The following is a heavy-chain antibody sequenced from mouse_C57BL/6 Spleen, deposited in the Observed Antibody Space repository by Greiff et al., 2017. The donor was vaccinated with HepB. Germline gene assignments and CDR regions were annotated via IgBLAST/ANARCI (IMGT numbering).Heavy chain of an antibody. V-gene: IGHV1-59*01. J-gene: IGHJ2*01. CDR2: IDPSDSYT. D-gene: IGHD2-2*01. Sequence: VQLQQPGAELVRPGTSVKLSCKASGYTFTSYWMHWVKQRPGQGLEWIGVIDPSDSYTNYNQKFKGKATLTVDTSSSTAYMQLSSLTSEDSAVYYCARRMVTTDFDYWGQGTTLTVSS. CDR1: GYTFTSYW. CDR3: ARRMVTTDFDY.